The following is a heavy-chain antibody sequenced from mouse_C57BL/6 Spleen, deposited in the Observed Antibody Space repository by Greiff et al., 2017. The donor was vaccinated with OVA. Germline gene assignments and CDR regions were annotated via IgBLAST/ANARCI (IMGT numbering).Heavy chain of an antibody. J-gene: IGHJ4*01. CDR2: INPNNGGT. Sequence: VQLQQSGPELVKPGASVKISCKASGYTFTDYYMNWVKQSHGKSLEWIGDINPNNGGTSYNQKFKGKATLTVDKSSSTAYMELRSLTSYDSAVYYCARSGDGYYGYAMDYWGQGTSVTVSS. D-gene: IGHD2-3*01. V-gene: IGHV1-26*01. CDR3: ARSGDGYYGYAMDY. CDR1: GYTFTDYY.